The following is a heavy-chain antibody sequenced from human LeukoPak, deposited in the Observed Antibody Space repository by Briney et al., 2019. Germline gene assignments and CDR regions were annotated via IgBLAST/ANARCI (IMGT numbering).Heavy chain of an antibody. Sequence: PGGSLTLSCAASGFTFSSYGMHWVRQAPGQGLEWGAVISFDGKNKYFADSVRGRFIISRDNSKNTLYLQMNSLRVEDTAVYYCAKGDGYYYYGMDVWGQGTTVTVSS. CDR1: GFTFSSYG. J-gene: IGHJ6*02. CDR3: AKGDGYYYYGMDV. CDR2: ISFDGKNK. V-gene: IGHV3-30*18.